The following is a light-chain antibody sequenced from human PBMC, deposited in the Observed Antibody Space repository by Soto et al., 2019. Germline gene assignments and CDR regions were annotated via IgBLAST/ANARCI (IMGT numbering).Light chain of an antibody. V-gene: IGKV1-27*01. CDR3: QEYNSAPRT. J-gene: IGKJ1*01. CDR2: AAS. CDR1: QDINNY. Sequence: DIQMTQYPSSLSASVGDRVTITCRASQDINNYLDWYQVQPGKGPKLLIYAASTLQSGFPSRFSGSGSGTDFTLTISSLQPEDVATYFCQEYNSAPRTFGQGTRVEI.